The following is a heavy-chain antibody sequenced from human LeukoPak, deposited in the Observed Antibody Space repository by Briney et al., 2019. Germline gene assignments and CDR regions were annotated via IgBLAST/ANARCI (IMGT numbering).Heavy chain of an antibody. Sequence: GGSLRLSCAASGFTVSSNYMSWVRQAPGKGLEWVSVIYSGGSTYYADSVKGRFTISRDNSKNTLYLQVDSLRAEDTAVYYCTRPKQQMVPSYEYWGQGTLVTVSS. CDR1: GFTVSSNY. V-gene: IGHV3-66*04. CDR3: TRPKQQMVPSYEY. CDR2: IYSGGST. J-gene: IGHJ4*02. D-gene: IGHD6-13*01.